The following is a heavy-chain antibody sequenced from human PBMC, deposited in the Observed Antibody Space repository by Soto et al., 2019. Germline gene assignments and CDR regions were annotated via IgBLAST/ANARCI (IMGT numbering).Heavy chain of an antibody. CDR3: VRLGGVVVDFDY. CDR1: GYTFTSYA. D-gene: IGHD3-3*01. V-gene: IGHV1-3*01. Sequence: QVQLVQSGAEVKKPGASVKVSCKASGYTFTSYAMHSVRQAPGQRLEWMGWINAGNGNTKYSQKFQGRVTITRDTSASTAYMELSSLRSEDTAVYYCVRLGGVVVDFDYWGQGTLVTVSS. CDR2: INAGNGNT. J-gene: IGHJ4*02.